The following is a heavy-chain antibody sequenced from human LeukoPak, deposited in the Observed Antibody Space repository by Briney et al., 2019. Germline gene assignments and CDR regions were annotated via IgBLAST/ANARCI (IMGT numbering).Heavy chain of an antibody. CDR2: IKGDGSST. D-gene: IGHD5-18*01. J-gene: IGHJ4*02. V-gene: IGHV3-74*01. Sequence: GSLRPSCAASGFTFSSYWMHWVRHTPGKGLVWVSRIKGDGSSTSYADSVKGRFTISRDNAKNTLYLQMNSLRAEDTAVYYCARDGYSFGHDFDYWGQGTLVTVSS. CDR3: ARDGYSFGHDFDY. CDR1: GFTFSSYW.